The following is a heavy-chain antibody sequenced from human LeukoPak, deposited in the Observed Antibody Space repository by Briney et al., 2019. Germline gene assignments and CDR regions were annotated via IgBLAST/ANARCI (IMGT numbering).Heavy chain of an antibody. V-gene: IGHV3-30*04. CDR3: ASTPNGVAAIYFDY. D-gene: IGHD2-15*01. CDR1: GFIFSNYA. Sequence: PGGSLRLSCAASGFIFSNYAMHWARQAPGKGLEWVAVISYDGSNKYYADSVKGRFTISRDNAKNTLYLQMNSLRAGDTAVYYCASTPNGVAAIYFDYWGQGTLVTVSS. CDR2: ISYDGSNK. J-gene: IGHJ4*02.